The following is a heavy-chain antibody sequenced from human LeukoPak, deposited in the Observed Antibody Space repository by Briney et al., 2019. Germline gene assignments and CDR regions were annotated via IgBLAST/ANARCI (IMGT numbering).Heavy chain of an antibody. CDR3: SNGGSFVPLDY. CDR2: ISASVGVT. D-gene: IGHD1-26*01. J-gene: IGHJ4*02. V-gene: IGHV3-23*01. Sequence: GGSLRLSCAASVFTVSSNYMSWVRRSPGQGREGSSAISASVGVTIYTDSVKGRFTISSEYSNTTPYLQMDSLRSEATAGYCFSNGGSFVPLDYWGEGDLV. CDR1: VFTVSSNY.